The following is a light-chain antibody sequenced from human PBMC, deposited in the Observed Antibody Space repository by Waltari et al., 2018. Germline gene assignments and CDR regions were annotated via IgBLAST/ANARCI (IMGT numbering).Light chain of an antibody. J-gene: IGLJ2*01. CDR3: CSYAGSYTFY. CDR2: DVS. Sequence: QSALTQPRSVSGSPGQSVTISCTGTSSGVGGYNYVSWYQQHPGKAPKLMIYDVSKRPSGVPDRFSGSKSGNTASLTISGLQAEDEADYYCCSYAGSYTFYFGGGTKLTVL. CDR1: SSGVGGYNY. V-gene: IGLV2-11*01.